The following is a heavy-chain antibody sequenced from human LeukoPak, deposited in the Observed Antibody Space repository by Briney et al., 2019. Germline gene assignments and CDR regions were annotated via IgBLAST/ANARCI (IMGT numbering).Heavy chain of an antibody. CDR2: IYTSGST. Sequence: KPSETLSLTCTVSGGSISSYYWSWIRQPAGRGLEWIGRIYTSGSTNYNPSLKSRVTMSVDTSKNQFSLKLSSVTAADTAVYYCARGIWFGELLGWFDPWGQGTLVTVSS. J-gene: IGHJ5*02. D-gene: IGHD3-10*01. CDR1: GGSISSYY. V-gene: IGHV4-4*07. CDR3: ARGIWFGELLGWFDP.